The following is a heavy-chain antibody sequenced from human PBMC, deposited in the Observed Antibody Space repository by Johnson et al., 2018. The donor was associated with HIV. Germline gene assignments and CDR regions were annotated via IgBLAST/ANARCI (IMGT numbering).Heavy chain of an antibody. D-gene: IGHD1-26*01. CDR2: IKSESDGGTT. J-gene: IGHJ3*02. Sequence: VQLVESGGGLVQPGGSLRLSCAASGFTFSSYGMHWVRQAPGKGLEWVGRIKSESDGGTTDYPAPVKGRFTFSRDASKNTLYVQMNSLRAEDTAVYYCARLGVGATWHAFDIWGQGTMVTVSS. CDR3: ARLGVGATWHAFDI. V-gene: IGHV3-15*01. CDR1: GFTFSSYG.